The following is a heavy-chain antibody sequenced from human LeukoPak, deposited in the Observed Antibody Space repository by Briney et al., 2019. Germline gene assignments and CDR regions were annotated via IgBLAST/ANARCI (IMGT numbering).Heavy chain of an antibody. Sequence: SETLSLTCAVYGGSFSGYYWSWIRQPPGKGLEWIGEINHSGSTSYNPSLKSRVTISVDTSKNQFSLKLSSVTAADTAVYYCARSLAWWNEQNGGWFDPWGQGTLVTVSS. CDR1: GGSFSGYY. J-gene: IGHJ5*02. D-gene: IGHD1-1*01. CDR3: ARSLAWWNEQNGGWFDP. V-gene: IGHV4-34*01. CDR2: INHSGST.